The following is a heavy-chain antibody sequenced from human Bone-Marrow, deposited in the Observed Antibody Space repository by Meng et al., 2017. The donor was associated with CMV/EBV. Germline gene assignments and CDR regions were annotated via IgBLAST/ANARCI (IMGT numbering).Heavy chain of an antibody. V-gene: IGHV4-59*01. CDR3: ARDLPGRGIAALYNWFDP. J-gene: IGHJ5*02. Sequence: SETLSLTCTVSGGSMNTYYWSWIRQSPGKGLQWIGYIYYSGNTNYNPSLRSRVTISADTSKNQFSLKLSSVTAADTAVYYCARDLPGRGIAALYNWFDPWGQGTLVTVSS. CDR1: GGSMNTYY. D-gene: IGHD6-6*01. CDR2: IYYSGNT.